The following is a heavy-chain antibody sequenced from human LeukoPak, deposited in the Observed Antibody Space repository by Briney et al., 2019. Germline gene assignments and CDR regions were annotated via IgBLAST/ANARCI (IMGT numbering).Heavy chain of an antibody. CDR2: IYSGGST. J-gene: IGHJ4*02. Sequence: GGSLRLSCAASGFTVSSNYMSWVRQAPGKGLEWVSVIYSGGSTYYADSVKGRFTISRDNSKNTLYLQMNSLRAEDTAVYYCAREWTDTYYYDSSGYYYFDYWGQGTLVTVSS. V-gene: IGHV3-66*01. D-gene: IGHD3-22*01. CDR1: GFTVSSNY. CDR3: AREWTDTYYYDSSGYYYFDY.